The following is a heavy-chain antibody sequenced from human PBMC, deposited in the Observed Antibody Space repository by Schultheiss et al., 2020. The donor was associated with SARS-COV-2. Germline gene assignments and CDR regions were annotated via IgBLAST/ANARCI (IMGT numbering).Heavy chain of an antibody. CDR1: GFTFSSYA. Sequence: GGSLRLSCAATGFTFSSYAMHWVRQSPGKGLEWVAVISYDGSNKFYADSVKGRFTISRDNSRNTLNLQMHSLRPEDTAVYYCARWSRPIDYWGQGTLVTVSS. J-gene: IGHJ4*02. CDR2: ISYDGSNK. CDR3: ARWSRPIDY. V-gene: IGHV3-30-3*01. D-gene: IGHD1-26*01.